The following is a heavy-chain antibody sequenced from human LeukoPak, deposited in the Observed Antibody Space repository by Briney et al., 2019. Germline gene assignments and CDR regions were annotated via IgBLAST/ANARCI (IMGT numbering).Heavy chain of an antibody. J-gene: IGHJ5*02. CDR3: ARGGGSGRGNWFDP. CDR2: VYYSGST. V-gene: IGHV4-59*01. D-gene: IGHD3-10*01. CDR1: GGSISPYY. Sequence: SETLSLTCTVSGGSISPYYWSWIRQPPGKGLEWIGYVYYSGSTNYNPSLKSRVAISVDTSKSQFSLKLTSVTAADTAVYYCARGGGSGRGNWFDPWGQGSLVIVSS.